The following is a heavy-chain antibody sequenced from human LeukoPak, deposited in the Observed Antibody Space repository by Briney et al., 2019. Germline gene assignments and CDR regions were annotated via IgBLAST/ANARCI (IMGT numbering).Heavy chain of an antibody. V-gene: IGHV4-59*01. CDR3: ARAEDRGSSYGWGFDI. D-gene: IGHD5-18*01. CDR1: GGSISSYY. J-gene: IGHJ3*02. CDR2: IYYSGIT. Sequence: SETLSLTCTVSGGSISSYYWSWIRQPPGKGLEWIGYIYYSGITNYNPSLQSRVTISVATSKSQFSLTLSSAPAADTAVYYCARAEDRGSSYGWGFDIWGQGTMVTVSS.